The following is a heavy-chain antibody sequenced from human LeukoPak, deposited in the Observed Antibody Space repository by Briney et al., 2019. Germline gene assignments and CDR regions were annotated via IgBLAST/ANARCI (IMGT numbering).Heavy chain of an antibody. CDR1: GGSISSYY. CDR3: AREDPDNWNYFFDY. J-gene: IGHJ4*02. Sequence: SETLSLTCTVSGGSISSYYWSWIRQPPGKGLEWIGYIYYSGSTNYNPSLKSRVTISVDTSKNQFSLKLSSVTAADTAVYYCAREDPDNWNYFFDYWGQGTLVTVSS. V-gene: IGHV4-59*01. D-gene: IGHD1-7*01. CDR2: IYYSGST.